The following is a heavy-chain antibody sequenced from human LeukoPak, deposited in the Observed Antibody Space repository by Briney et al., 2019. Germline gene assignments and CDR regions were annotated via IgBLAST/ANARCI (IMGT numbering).Heavy chain of an antibody. D-gene: IGHD2-15*01. CDR2: ITGSSNFM. CDR1: GFTFRTYS. V-gene: IGHV3-21*01. CDR3: AGDFSLSRSSDY. Sequence: GGSLRLSCAASGFTFRTYSMNWVRQAPGKGLEWVSSITGSSNFMSYADSVKGRFTISRDNARNSLYLQMNSLRAEDMAVYYCAGDFSLSRSSDYWGQGTLVTVSS. J-gene: IGHJ4*02.